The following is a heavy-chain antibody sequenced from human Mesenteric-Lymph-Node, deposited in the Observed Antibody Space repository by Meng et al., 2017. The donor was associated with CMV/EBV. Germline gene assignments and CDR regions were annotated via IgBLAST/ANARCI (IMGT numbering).Heavy chain of an antibody. CDR1: GFTFSSYA. J-gene: IGHJ6*02. CDR3: AKVIRLTTYYYYGMDV. Sequence: GESLKISCAASGFTFSSYAMSWVRQAPGKGLEWVSAISGSGGSTYYADSVKGRFTISRDNSKNTLYLQMNSLRAEDTAVYYCAKVIRLTTYYYYGMDVWGQGTTVTVSS. CDR2: ISGSGGST. D-gene: IGHD1-14*01. V-gene: IGHV3-23*01.